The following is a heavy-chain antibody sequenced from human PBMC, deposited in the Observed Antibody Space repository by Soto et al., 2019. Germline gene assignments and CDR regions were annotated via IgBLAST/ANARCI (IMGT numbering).Heavy chain of an antibody. CDR2: IIPILGNT. CDR3: ARAGCSGGSCYRNWFDP. CDR1: EGTSNSYT. V-gene: IGHV1-18*01. D-gene: IGHD2-15*01. Sequence: ASVKVSGKASEGTSNSYTISWVRQAPGQGIEGMRRIIPILGNTNYAQKLQGRVTMTTDTSTSTAYMELRSLGSYDTAVYFCARAGCSGGSCYRNWFDPWGQGTLVTVSS. J-gene: IGHJ5*02.